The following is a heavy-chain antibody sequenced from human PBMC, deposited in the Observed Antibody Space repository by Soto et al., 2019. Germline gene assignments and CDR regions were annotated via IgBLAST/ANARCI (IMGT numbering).Heavy chain of an antibody. CDR3: ARESKSVYYYGSGSYYNFDY. V-gene: IGHV1-18*01. CDR1: GYTFTNAG. CDR2: ISAYNGNT. J-gene: IGHJ4*02. Sequence: ASVKVSCKASGYTFTNAGISWVRQAPGQGLEWMGWISAYNGNTNYAQKLQGRVTMTTDTSTSTAYMELRSLRSDDTAVYYCARESKSVYYYGSGSYYNFDYWGQGTLVTSPQ. D-gene: IGHD3-10*01.